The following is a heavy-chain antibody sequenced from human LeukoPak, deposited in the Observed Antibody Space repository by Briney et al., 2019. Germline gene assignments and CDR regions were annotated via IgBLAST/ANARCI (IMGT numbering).Heavy chain of an antibody. Sequence: ASVKVSCKASGGTFSSYAISWVRQAPGQGLEWMGTIIPIFGTANYAQKFQGRVTITTDESTSTAYMELSSLRSEDTAVYYCASIVGATKNWFDPWGQGTLVTVSS. CDR3: ASIVGATKNWFDP. J-gene: IGHJ5*02. CDR1: GGTFSSYA. D-gene: IGHD1-26*01. CDR2: IIPIFGTA. V-gene: IGHV1-69*05.